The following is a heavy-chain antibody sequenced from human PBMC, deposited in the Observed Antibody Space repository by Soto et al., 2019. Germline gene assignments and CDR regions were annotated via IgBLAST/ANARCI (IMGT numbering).Heavy chain of an antibody. V-gene: IGHV4-59*01. CDR1: GDSISSYY. Sequence: SETLSLTCTVSGDSISSYYWSWIRQPPGKGLEWIGYIYYSGSTNYNPSLKSRVTISVDTSKNQFSLKLGSVTAADTAVYYCTRDHHGDYSSDYWGQGTLVTVSS. CDR3: TRDHHGDYSSDY. J-gene: IGHJ4*02. CDR2: IYYSGST. D-gene: IGHD2-21*02.